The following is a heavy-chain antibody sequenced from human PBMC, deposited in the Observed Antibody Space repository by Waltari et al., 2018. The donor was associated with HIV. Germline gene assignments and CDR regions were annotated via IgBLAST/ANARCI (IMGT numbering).Heavy chain of an antibody. J-gene: IGHJ6*02. CDR2: IIPVFGTA. CDR3: ATHYGSGTYHNYYYGMDV. Sequence: QVQLVQSGAEVKKPGSSVRVSCKASGGTFSTYAIRWVRQAPGQGLEWMGGIIPVFGTANSAQKFQDRVRITADESTSSAHMELSSLTSEDTAVYYCATHYGSGTYHNYYYGMDVWGQGTTVTVSS. CDR1: GGTFSTYA. D-gene: IGHD3-10*01. V-gene: IGHV1-69*12.